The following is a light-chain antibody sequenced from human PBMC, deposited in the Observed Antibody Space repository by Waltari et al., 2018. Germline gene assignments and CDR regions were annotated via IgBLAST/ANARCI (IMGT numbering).Light chain of an antibody. CDR1: QGINKY. J-gene: IGKJ5*01. CDR3: QQYGNLPPSVT. V-gene: IGKV1-33*01. Sequence: DIQMTQSPSPLSASVGDRVTITCQASQGINKYLNWYQQKPGKPPNLLIYDASNLETGVPSRFSGSGSGRHFTLTISSLQPEDIATYYCQQYGNLPPSVTFGQGTRLEIK. CDR2: DAS.